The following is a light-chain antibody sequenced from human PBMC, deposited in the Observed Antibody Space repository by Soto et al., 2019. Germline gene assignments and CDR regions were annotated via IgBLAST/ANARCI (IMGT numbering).Light chain of an antibody. CDR2: DAS. V-gene: IGKV1-5*01. Sequence: DIQMTHAPSTRSASVLYIVTITFRSSQGIAIWLSLYQQKPGKAPNLIIYDASNLKSGVPSRFSGSGSGTDFTLTISSLHPEDFATYYCQKSYSTPRKFGQGTKVAI. J-gene: IGKJ1*01. CDR3: QKSYSTPRK. CDR1: QGIAIW.